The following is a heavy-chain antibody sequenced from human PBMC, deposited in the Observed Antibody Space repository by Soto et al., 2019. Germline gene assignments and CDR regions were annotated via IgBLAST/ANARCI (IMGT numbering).Heavy chain of an antibody. V-gene: IGHV3-23*01. CDR1: GFIFENFG. D-gene: IGHD1-26*01. Sequence: GGSLRLSCAASGFIFENFGVSWVRQAPGKGLEWISSISGSGFKKYYADSVKGRFTISRDNSKSTVYLELNNLSAEDTAVYHCAKNQGVELVPLATVDWFDPWGQGSVVTVSS. CDR3: AKNQGVELVPLATVDWFDP. CDR2: ISGSGFKK. J-gene: IGHJ5*02.